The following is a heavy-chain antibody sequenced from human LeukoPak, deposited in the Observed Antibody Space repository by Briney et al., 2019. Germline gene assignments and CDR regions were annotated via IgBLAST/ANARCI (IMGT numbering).Heavy chain of an antibody. Sequence: GGSLRLSCAASGFTFSSYAVSWVRQAPGKGLEWVPAISGSGGGTYYADSVKGRFTISRDNARNSLFLQLNSLRAEDTAVYYCATSYLKHWGQGTLVTVSS. V-gene: IGHV3-23*01. CDR2: ISGSGGGT. J-gene: IGHJ1*01. CDR1: GFTFSSYA. CDR3: ATSYLKH.